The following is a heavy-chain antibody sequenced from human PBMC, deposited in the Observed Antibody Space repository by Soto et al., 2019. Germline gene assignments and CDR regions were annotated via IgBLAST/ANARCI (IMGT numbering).Heavy chain of an antibody. D-gene: IGHD6-13*01. CDR2: IIPILGIA. CDR1: GGTFSSYT. CDR3: ASLIAAAGHGDY. Sequence: QVQLVQSGAEVKKPGSSVKVSCKASGGTFSSYTISWVRQAPGQGLEWMGRIIPILGIANYAQKFQGRVTITADKSTSTDYMELSSLRSEDTAVYYCASLIAAAGHGDYWGQGTLVTVSS. V-gene: IGHV1-69*02. J-gene: IGHJ4*02.